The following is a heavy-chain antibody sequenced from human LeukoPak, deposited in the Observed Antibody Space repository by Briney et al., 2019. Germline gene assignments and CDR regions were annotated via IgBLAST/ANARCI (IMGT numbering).Heavy chain of an antibody. CDR2: SGGVGTI. J-gene: IGHJ4*02. CDR3: ARDKGAGFDY. V-gene: IGHV3-23*01. CDR1: GFSVNTYA. D-gene: IGHD1-26*01. Sequence: GGSLRLSCAASGFSVNTYAMFWIRQAPGKGLEWVSGSGGVGTIYYADSVKGRFTISRDSSKNTLYLQMNSLRAEDTAVYYCARDKGAGFDYWGQGTLVTVSS.